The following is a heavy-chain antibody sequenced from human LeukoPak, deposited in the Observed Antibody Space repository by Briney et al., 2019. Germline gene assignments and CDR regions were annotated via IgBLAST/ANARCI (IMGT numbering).Heavy chain of an antibody. D-gene: IGHD3-9*01. V-gene: IGHV4-59*01. J-gene: IGHJ3*02. CDR1: GGSISSYY. CDR3: ARVPHYDILTGYYWNAFDI. CDR2: IYYSGST. Sequence: SETLSLTCTVSGGSISSYYWSWIRQPPGKGLEWIGYIYYSGSTNYNPSLKSRVTISVDTSKNQFSLKLSCVTAADTAVYYCARVPHYDILTGYYWNAFDIWGQGTMVTVSS.